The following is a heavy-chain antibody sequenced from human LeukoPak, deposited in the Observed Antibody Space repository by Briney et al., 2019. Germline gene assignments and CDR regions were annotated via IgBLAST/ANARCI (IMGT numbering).Heavy chain of an antibody. CDR2: IYSGGST. V-gene: IGHV3-66*01. Sequence: PGGSLRLSCAASGFTVSSNYMSWVRQAPGKGLEWVSVIYSGGSTFYADSVKGRFTISRDNSKNSLYLQMISLRAEDTAIYYCARDPYSGSYGDSYYYYMDVWGKGTTVTISS. CDR3: ARDPYSGSYGDSYYYYMDV. CDR1: GFTVSSNY. D-gene: IGHD1-26*01. J-gene: IGHJ6*03.